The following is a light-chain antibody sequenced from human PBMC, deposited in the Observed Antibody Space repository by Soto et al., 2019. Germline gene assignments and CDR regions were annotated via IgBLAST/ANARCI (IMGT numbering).Light chain of an antibody. CDR3: CSYAGSSTWV. Sequence: QSALTQPASVSGSPGQSITISCTGTSSDVGNYVFVSWYQQHPGKAPKLMIYEGDKRPSGVSNRISGSKSGNTASLTISGLQAEDEADYYCCSYAGSSTWVFGGGTKVTVL. J-gene: IGLJ3*02. V-gene: IGLV2-23*01. CDR2: EGD. CDR1: SSDVGNYVF.